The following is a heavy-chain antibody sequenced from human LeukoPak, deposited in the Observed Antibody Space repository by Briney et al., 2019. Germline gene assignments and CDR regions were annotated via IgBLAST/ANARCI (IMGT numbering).Heavy chain of an antibody. CDR1: GFTFSDYY. J-gene: IGHJ4*02. Sequence: GGSLRLSCAASGFTFSDYYMSWIRQAPGKGLEWVSYISSSSSYTNYADSVKGRFTISRDNAKNSLYLQMNSLRAEDTAVYFCARGYSSSWYPEFDYWGQGTLVTVSS. D-gene: IGHD6-13*01. CDR2: ISSSSSYT. V-gene: IGHV3-11*05. CDR3: ARGYSSSWYPEFDY.